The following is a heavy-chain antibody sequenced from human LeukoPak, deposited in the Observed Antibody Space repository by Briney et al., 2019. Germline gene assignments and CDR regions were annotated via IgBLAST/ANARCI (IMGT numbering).Heavy chain of an antibody. CDR3: ARDPYTGSMFDY. D-gene: IGHD1-1*01. CDR2: IGHVAGDI. J-gene: IGHJ4*01. Sequence: GGSLRLSCAASGFTFRNYAMNWVRQAPGKGLEWVAFIGHVAGDIFYSDSVKGRFTISRDDAKGSVYLQMNSLRVDDTAVYFCARDPYTGSMFDYWGHGTLVTVSS. V-gene: IGHV3-21*01. CDR1: GFTFRNYA.